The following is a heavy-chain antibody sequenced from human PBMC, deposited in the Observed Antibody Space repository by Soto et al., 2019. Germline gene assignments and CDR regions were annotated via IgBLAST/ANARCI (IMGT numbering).Heavy chain of an antibody. Sequence: PVGSLRLSCAASGFTFSSYSMNWVRQAPGKGLEWVSYISSSSSTIYYADSVKGRFTISRDNAKNSLYLQMNSLRDEDTAVYYCASLRFLGWSLWFGRGMDVWGQGTTVTVSS. CDR1: GFTFSSYS. CDR3: ASLRFLGWSLWFGRGMDV. J-gene: IGHJ6*02. V-gene: IGHV3-48*02. D-gene: IGHD3-3*01. CDR2: ISSSSSTI.